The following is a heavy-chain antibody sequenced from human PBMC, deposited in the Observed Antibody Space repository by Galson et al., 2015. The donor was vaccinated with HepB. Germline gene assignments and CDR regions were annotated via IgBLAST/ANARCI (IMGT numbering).Heavy chain of an antibody. D-gene: IGHD6-19*01. CDR3: AEDKQWLSYDYYGLDV. CDR1: GFTFSSYG. J-gene: IGHJ6*02. V-gene: IGHV3-30*18. CDR2: ISYDGSNK. Sequence: SLRLSCAASGFTFSSYGMHWVRQAPGKGLEWVAVISYDGSNKYYADSVKGRFTISRDNSKNTLYLQMNSLRAEDTAVYYCAEDKQWLSYDYYGLDVWGQGTTVTVSS.